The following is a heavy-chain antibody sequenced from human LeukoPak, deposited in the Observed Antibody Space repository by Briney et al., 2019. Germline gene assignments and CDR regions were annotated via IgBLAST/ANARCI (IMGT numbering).Heavy chain of an antibody. CDR3: ASERSSIAAAGSYYYYGMDV. J-gene: IGHJ6*02. V-gene: IGHV1-46*01. Sequence: ASVKVSCKASGYTFTSYYMHWVRQAPGQGLEWMGIINPSGGSTSYAQKFQGRVTMTRDTSRSAVYMELSSLRSEDTAVYYCASERSSIAAAGSYYYYGMDVWGQGTTVTVSS. CDR1: GYTFTSYY. D-gene: IGHD6-13*01. CDR2: INPSGGST.